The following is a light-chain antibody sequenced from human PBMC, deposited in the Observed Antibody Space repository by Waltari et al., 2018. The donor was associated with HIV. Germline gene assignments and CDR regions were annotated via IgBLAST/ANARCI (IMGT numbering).Light chain of an antibody. Sequence: EIVLTQSPGTLCLSPGERATLSCRASQSVSSTYLAWYQQKPGQAPRLLIYGASSRATGIPDRFSGSGSGTDFTLTISRLEPEDFAVYYCQQYGSSPPFTFGPGTKVDFK. CDR3: QQYGSSPPFT. V-gene: IGKV3-20*01. J-gene: IGKJ3*01. CDR2: GAS. CDR1: QSVSSTY.